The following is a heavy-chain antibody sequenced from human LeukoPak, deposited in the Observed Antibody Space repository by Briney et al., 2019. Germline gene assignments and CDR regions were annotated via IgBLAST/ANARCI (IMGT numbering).Heavy chain of an antibody. CDR1: GGSFSGYY. J-gene: IGHJ1*01. CDR3: GIGHSPVTTKVSYFQH. V-gene: IGHV4-34*01. D-gene: IGHD4-17*01. Sequence: PSETVSLTCAVYGGSFSGYYWIWIRQPPGKGREGIREINHSVSTNYNPSLKSRVTILVDTSKNQFSLKLSSVTAADTAVYYCGIGHSPVTTKVSYFQHWGQGTLVTVSS. CDR2: INHSVST.